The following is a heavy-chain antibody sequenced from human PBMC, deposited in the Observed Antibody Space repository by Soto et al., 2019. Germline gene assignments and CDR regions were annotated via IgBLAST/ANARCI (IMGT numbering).Heavy chain of an antibody. Sequence: GGSLRLSCAASGFTFSCYGMHWVRQAPGKGLEWVAVISYDGSNKYYADSVKGRFTISRDNSKNTLYLQMNSLRAEDTAVYYCAKGQSGSIDYWGQGTLVTVSS. D-gene: IGHD3-10*01. J-gene: IGHJ4*02. CDR1: GFTFSCYG. CDR2: ISYDGSNK. V-gene: IGHV3-30*18. CDR3: AKGQSGSIDY.